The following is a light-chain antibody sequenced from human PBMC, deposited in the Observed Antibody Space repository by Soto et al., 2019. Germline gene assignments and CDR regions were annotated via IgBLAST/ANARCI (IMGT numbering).Light chain of an antibody. CDR1: ISNVGSYNL. J-gene: IGLJ3*02. CDR3: YAYEGGRV. V-gene: IGLV2-23*02. Sequence: QSALTQPASVSGSPGQSITISCTGTISNVGSYNLVSWYQQHPGKAPKLIIYEVNKRPSGVSNRFSGSKSGTTASRTISGHETADDADYYCYAYEGGRVFGGGTKLTVL. CDR2: EVN.